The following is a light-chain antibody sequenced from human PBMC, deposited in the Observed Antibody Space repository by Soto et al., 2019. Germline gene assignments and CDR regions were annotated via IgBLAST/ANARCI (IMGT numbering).Light chain of an antibody. CDR2: AAS. CDR3: QQGDSFPFT. V-gene: IGKV1-12*01. Sequence: DLQMTQSPSSVSASVGDRVTITCRASQDISSWVAWYQQKPGKAPKLLISAASSLQSGVPRRFSGSGSGTDFTLVISSLQAEDFATYFCQQGDSFPFTFGGGTKVEIK. J-gene: IGKJ4*01. CDR1: QDISSW.